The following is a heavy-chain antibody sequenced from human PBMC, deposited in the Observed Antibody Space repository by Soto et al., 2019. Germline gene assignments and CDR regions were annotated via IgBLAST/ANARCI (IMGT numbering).Heavy chain of an antibody. J-gene: IGHJ6*02. V-gene: IGHV3-33*01. CDR1: GFTFSSYG. D-gene: IGHD5-18*01. CDR2: IWYDGGNK. Sequence: GGSLRLSGAASGFTFSSYGMHWARQAPGKGLEWVGGIWYDGGNKYYADSVKGRFTLSRDNSKNTLYLQMTSLRAEDTAVYYCARDEYSYGLTEYYYYYGMDVWGQGTTVTVSS. CDR3: ARDEYSYGLTEYYYYYGMDV.